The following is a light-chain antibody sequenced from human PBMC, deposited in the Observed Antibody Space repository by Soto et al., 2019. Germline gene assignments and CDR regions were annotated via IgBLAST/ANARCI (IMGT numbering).Light chain of an antibody. CDR2: GAS. J-gene: IGKJ1*01. CDR3: QESGNELWR. V-gene: IGKV3-20*01. CDR1: RCGTTF. Sequence: PGARAPLACSASRCGTTFLAWYQHKPGPAPTLLIYGASSRATGIPDRFRGSGSGTRFTLTISRLEPEDCAVYYCQESGNELWRCAQGTKGDIK.